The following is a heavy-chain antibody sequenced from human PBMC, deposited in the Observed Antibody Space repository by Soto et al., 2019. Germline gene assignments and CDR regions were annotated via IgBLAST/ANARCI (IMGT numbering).Heavy chain of an antibody. Sequence: SWVRQAPGKGLEWIGYIYYSGSTYYNPSLKSRVTISVDTSKNQFSLKLSSVTAADTAVYYCARYDTRAYYYYGMDVWGQGTTVTVSS. D-gene: IGHD3-9*01. CDR3: ARYDTRAYYYYGMDV. V-gene: IGHV4-31*02. CDR2: IYYSGST. J-gene: IGHJ6*02.